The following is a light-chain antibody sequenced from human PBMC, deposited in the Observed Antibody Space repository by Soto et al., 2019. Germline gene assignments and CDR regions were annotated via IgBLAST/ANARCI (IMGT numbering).Light chain of an antibody. V-gene: IGLV2-14*01. J-gene: IGLJ2*01. CDR2: DVS. Sequence: QSALTQPASVSGSPEQSITISCTGTSSDVGGYNYVSWYQQHPGKAPKLMIYDVSNRPSGVSNRFSGSKSGNTASLTISGLQAEDEADYYCRSYTSSSTLVVFGGGTQLTVL. CDR3: RSYTSSSTLVV. CDR1: SSDVGGYNY.